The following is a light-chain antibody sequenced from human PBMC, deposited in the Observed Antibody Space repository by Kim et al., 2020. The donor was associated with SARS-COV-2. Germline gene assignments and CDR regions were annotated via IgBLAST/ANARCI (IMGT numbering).Light chain of an antibody. CDR3: CSYAGNYIAI. Sequence: QSALTQPRSVSGSPGQSVTISCTGTRTDVGTYKYVSWYQQYPGTVPKLIIYDVSKRPSGVPDRFSGSKSGNTASLTVSGLQAEDEADYYCCSYAGNYIAIFGGGTQLTVL. J-gene: IGLJ2*01. CDR1: RTDVGTYKY. V-gene: IGLV2-11*01. CDR2: DVS.